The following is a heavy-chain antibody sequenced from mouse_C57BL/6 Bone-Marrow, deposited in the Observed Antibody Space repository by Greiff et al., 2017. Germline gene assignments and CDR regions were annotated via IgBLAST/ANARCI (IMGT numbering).Heavy chain of an antibody. CDR1: GYTFTNYW. J-gene: IGHJ3*01. D-gene: IGHD2-1*01. Sequence: VQLQESGAELVRPGTSVKMSCKASGYTFTNYWIGWAKQRPGHGLEWIGHIYPGGGYTNYNEKFKGKATLTADKSTSPAYMQFSSLTSEDSAIYYCAGGNYLAYWGQGTLVTVSA. V-gene: IGHV1-63*01. CDR3: AGGNYLAY. CDR2: IYPGGGYT.